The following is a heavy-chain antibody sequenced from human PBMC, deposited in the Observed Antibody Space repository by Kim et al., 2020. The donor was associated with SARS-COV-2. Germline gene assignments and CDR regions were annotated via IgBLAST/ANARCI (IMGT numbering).Heavy chain of an antibody. J-gene: IGHJ4*02. CDR3: ARDSGSYGRDY. V-gene: IGHV3-48*04. Sequence: GGSLRLSCAASGFTFSSYSMNWVRQAPGKGLEWVSYISSSSSTIYYADSVKGRFTISRDNAKNSLYLQMNSLRAEDTAVYYCARDSGSYGRDYWGQGTLVTVSS. D-gene: IGHD1-26*01. CDR2: ISSSSSTI. CDR1: GFTFSSYS.